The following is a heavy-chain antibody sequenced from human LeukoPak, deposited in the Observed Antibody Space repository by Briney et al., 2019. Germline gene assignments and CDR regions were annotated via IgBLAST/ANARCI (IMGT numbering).Heavy chain of an antibody. CDR1: GFTFSSYA. CDR2: ISGSGGST. Sequence: GGSLRLSCAASGFTFSSYAMSWVRQAPGKGLEWVSAISGSGGSTYYAGSVKGRFTISRDNSKNTLYLQMNSLRAEDTAVYYCAKDPIVVVPAAIPVAYWGQGTLVTVSS. J-gene: IGHJ4*02. D-gene: IGHD2-2*01. V-gene: IGHV3-23*01. CDR3: AKDPIVVVPAAIPVAY.